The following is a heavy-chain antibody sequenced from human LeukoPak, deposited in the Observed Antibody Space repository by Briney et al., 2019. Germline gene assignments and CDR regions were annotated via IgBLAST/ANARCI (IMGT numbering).Heavy chain of an antibody. V-gene: IGHV4-34*01. D-gene: IGHD2-2*01. CDR3: ARELVVPAAMFRDWFDP. CDR1: GGSFSGYY. J-gene: IGHJ5*02. Sequence: SETLSLTCAVYGGSFSGYYWSWIRQPPGKGLEWIGELNHSGSTNYNPSLKSRVTISVDTSKNQFSLKLSSVTAADTAVYYCARELVVPAAMFRDWFDPWGQGTLVTVSS. CDR2: LNHSGST.